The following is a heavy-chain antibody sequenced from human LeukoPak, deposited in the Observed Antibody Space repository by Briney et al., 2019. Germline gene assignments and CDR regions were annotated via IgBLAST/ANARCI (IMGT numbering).Heavy chain of an antibody. CDR3: ARAYSGSYRFDP. D-gene: IGHD1-26*01. CDR1: GGSISSSSYY. Sequence: SETLSLTCTVSGGSISSSSYYWGWIRQPPGKGLEWIGSIYYSGSTYYNPSLKSRVTISVDTSKNQFSLKLSSVTAADTAVYYCARAYSGSYRFDPWGQGTLVTVSS. J-gene: IGHJ5*02. V-gene: IGHV4-39*07. CDR2: IYYSGST.